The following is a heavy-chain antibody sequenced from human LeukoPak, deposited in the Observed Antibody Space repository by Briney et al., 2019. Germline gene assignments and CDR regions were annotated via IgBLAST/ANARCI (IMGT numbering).Heavy chain of an antibody. V-gene: IGHV4-4*07. CDR2: IYTTGST. Sequence: KPSETLSLTCTVSGGFISSYYWSWIRQPAGKGLEWIGRIYTTGSTNYNPSLKSRVTMSLDTSKNQFSLKLSSVTAADTALYYCARGSCGGDCHTFDIWGQGTMVTVSS. CDR1: GGFISSYY. CDR3: ARGSCGGDCHTFDI. D-gene: IGHD2-21*02. J-gene: IGHJ3*02.